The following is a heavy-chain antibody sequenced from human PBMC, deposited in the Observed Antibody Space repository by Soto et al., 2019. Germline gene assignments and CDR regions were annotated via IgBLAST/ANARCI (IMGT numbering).Heavy chain of an antibody. D-gene: IGHD4-17*01. CDR2: ISSSGSTI. J-gene: IGHJ6*03. CDR1: GFTFSDYY. Sequence: GESLKISCAASGFTFSDYYMSWIRQAPGKGLEWVSYISSSGSTIYYADSVKGRFTISRDNAKNSLYLQMNSLRAEDTAVYYCAREYGNYYYYYMDVWGKGTTVTVSS. V-gene: IGHV3-11*01. CDR3: AREYGNYYYYYMDV.